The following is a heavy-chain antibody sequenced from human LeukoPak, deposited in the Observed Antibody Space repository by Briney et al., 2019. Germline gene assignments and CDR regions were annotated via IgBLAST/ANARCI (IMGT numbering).Heavy chain of an antibody. D-gene: IGHD5-12*01. CDR1: GFTFSSYA. CDR3: ARDRSIVATILFDY. V-gene: IGHV3-30-3*01. Sequence: GRSLRLSCAASGFTFSSYAMHWVRQAPGKGPEWVAVISYDGSNKYCADSVKGRFTISRDNSKNTLYLQMNSLRAEDTAVYYCARDRSIVATILFDYWGQGTLVTVSS. CDR2: ISYDGSNK. J-gene: IGHJ4*02.